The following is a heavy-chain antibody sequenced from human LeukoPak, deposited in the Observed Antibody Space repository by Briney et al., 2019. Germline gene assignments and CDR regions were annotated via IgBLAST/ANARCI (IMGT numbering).Heavy chain of an antibody. J-gene: IGHJ4*02. D-gene: IGHD3-22*01. CDR2: IYPGDSDT. CDR3: ARQGKSYYDSSGYSDY. CDR1: GYSFTSYW. Sequence: GESLKISRQGSGYSFTSYWIGWVRQMPGKGLEWMGIIYPGDSDTSYSPSFQGQVTISADKSISTAYLQWSSLKASDTAMYYCARQGKSYYDSSGYSDYWGQGTLVTVSS. V-gene: IGHV5-51*01.